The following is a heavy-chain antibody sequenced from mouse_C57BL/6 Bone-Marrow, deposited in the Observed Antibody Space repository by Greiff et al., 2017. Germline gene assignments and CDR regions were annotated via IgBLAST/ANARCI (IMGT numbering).Heavy chain of an antibody. D-gene: IGHD2-12*01. J-gene: IGHJ1*03. CDR3: AYDGYVDV. Sequence: QVHVKQSGAELARPGASVKLSCKASGYTFTSYGISWVKQRTGQGLEWIGEIYPRSGNTYYNAKFKGKATLTADKSSSTAYMELRSLTSEDSAVYFCAYDGYVDVWGTGTTVTVSS. V-gene: IGHV1-81*01. CDR1: GYTFTSYG. CDR2: IYPRSGNT.